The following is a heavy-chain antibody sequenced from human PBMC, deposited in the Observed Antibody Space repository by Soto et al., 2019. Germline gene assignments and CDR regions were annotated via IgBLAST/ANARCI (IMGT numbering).Heavy chain of an antibody. D-gene: IGHD1-26*01. CDR3: AREVPYSGSYHFDY. V-gene: IGHV4-30-2*01. Sequence: SETLSLTCAVSGGSISSGGYSWSWIRQPPGKGLEWIGYIYHSGSTYYNPSLKSRVTISVDTSKNQFSLKLSSVTAADTAVYYCAREVPYSGSYHFDYWGQGTLVTVSS. CDR1: GGSISSGGYS. J-gene: IGHJ4*02. CDR2: IYHSGST.